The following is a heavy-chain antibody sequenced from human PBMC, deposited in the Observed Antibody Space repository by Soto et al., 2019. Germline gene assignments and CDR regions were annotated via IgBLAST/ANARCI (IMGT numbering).Heavy chain of an antibody. J-gene: IGHJ4*02. CDR3: AREGRGKKAGYNGLVSLGY. CDR2: IIPIFNST. Sequence: ASVKVSCKVSGSRFSDYVISWVRQAPGHGLEWLGRIIPIFNSTKYAQSFQGRVTITADKSTSTASLELSSLRSDDTAVYYCAREGRGKKAGYNGLVSLGYWGQGTLVTVS. D-gene: IGHD2-2*02. V-gene: IGHV1-69*06. CDR1: GSRFSDYV.